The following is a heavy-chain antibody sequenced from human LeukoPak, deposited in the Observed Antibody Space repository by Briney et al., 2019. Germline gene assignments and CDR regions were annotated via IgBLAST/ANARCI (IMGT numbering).Heavy chain of an antibody. D-gene: IGHD4-23*01. CDR3: AKDGSDYGGNSGIYYYYYYMDV. J-gene: IGHJ6*03. CDR2: ISGSGGST. Sequence: GGSLRLSCAASGFTFSSYGMSWVRQAPGKGLEWVSAISGSGGSTYYADSVKGRFTISRDNSKNTLYLQMNSLRAEDTAVYYCAKDGSDYGGNSGIYYYYYYMDVWGKGTTVTISS. CDR1: GFTFSSYG. V-gene: IGHV3-23*01.